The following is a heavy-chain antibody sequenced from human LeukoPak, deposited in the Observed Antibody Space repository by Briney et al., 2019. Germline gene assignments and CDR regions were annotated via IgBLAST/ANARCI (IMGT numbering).Heavy chain of an antibody. CDR1: GFTFSSYA. V-gene: IGHV3-23*01. J-gene: IGHJ4*02. D-gene: IGHD3-10*01. CDR3: ARDLFGRGSGSYYGY. Sequence: GGSLRLSCAASGFTFSSYAMSWVRQAPGKGLEWVSGISGSGGSTYYADSVKGRFTISRDNSKNTLYLQMNSLRAEDTAVYYCARDLFGRGSGSYYGYWGQGTLVTVSS. CDR2: ISGSGGST.